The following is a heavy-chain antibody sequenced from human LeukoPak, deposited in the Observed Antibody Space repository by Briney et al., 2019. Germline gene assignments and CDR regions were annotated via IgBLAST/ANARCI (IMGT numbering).Heavy chain of an antibody. CDR1: GFTFSTYA. J-gene: IGHJ5*02. V-gene: IGHV3-23*01. D-gene: IGHD6-13*01. Sequence: PGGSLRLSCAASGFTFSTYAMSWVRQAPGKGLEWVSTISGSGGSTYYADSVKGRFTISRDNSKNTLYLQMNSLRPEDTAVYYCASTYSRSWSVSWFDPWGQGTLVTVSS. CDR3: ASTYSRSWSVSWFDP. CDR2: ISGSGGST.